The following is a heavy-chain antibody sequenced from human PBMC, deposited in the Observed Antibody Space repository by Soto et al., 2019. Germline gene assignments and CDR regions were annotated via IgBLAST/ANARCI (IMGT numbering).Heavy chain of an antibody. CDR1: GGSISSGDYY. CDR3: ARIARDGYNTYFQH. J-gene: IGHJ1*01. Sequence: SETLSLTCTVSGGSISSGDYYWSWIRQPPGKGLEWIGYIYYSGSTYYNPSLKSRVTISVDTSKNQFSLKLSSVTAADTAVYYCARIARDGYNTYFQHWGQGTLVTVSS. CDR2: IYYSGST. V-gene: IGHV4-30-4*01. D-gene: IGHD5-12*01.